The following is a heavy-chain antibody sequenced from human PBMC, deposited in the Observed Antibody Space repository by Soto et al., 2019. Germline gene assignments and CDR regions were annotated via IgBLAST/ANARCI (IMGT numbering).Heavy chain of an antibody. CDR2: ISGFNGQT. CDR1: GNTFASHG. D-gene: IGHD3-10*01. Sequence: ASVKVSFKGSGNTFASHGFSWVRQAPGQGLEWMGWISGFNGQTNYALKFQGRVTLTTDTSTSTAYMELRSLRSDDTAVYFCARVDPRGVAVVRDYWGQGTLVTVSS. V-gene: IGHV1-18*01. CDR3: ARVDPRGVAVVRDY. J-gene: IGHJ4*02.